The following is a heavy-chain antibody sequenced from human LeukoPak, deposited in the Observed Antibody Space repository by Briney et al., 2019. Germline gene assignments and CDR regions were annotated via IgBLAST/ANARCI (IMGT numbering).Heavy chain of an antibody. V-gene: IGHV1-18*01. CDR3: ARDIIGTVTIALDP. D-gene: IGHD4-17*01. CDR2: ISAYNGNT. J-gene: IGHJ5*02. CDR1: GYTFTSYG. Sequence: ASVKVSCKASGYTFTSYGISWVRQAPGQGLEWMGWISAYNGNTNYAQKLQGRVTMTTDTSTSTAYMELRSLRSDDTAVYYCARDIIGTVTIALDPWGQGTLITVSS.